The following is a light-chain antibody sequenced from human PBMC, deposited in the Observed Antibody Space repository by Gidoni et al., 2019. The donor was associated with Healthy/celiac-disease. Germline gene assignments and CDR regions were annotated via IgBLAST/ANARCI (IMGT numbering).Light chain of an antibody. CDR1: SSDVGGYNY. CDR3: SSYTSSSTLGV. V-gene: IGLV2-14*01. J-gene: IGLJ2*01. Sequence: QSALTPPASVSGSPGPSITISCPGTSSDVGGYNYVSWYQQHPGKAPKLMIYEVRNRPSGVSNRFSGSKSGNTASLTISGLQAEDEADYYCSSYTSSSTLGVFGGGTKLTVL. CDR2: EVR.